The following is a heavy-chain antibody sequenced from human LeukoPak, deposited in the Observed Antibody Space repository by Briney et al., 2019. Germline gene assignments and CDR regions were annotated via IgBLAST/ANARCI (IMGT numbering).Heavy chain of an antibody. D-gene: IGHD2-2*01. CDR1: GGSFSGYY. CDR3: ARARRLYCSSTSCYSNWFDP. CDR2: INHSGST. J-gene: IGHJ5*02. V-gene: IGHV4-34*01. Sequence: SETLSLACAVYGGSFSGYYWSWIRQPPGKGLEWIGEINHSGSTNYNPSLKSRVTISVDTSKNQFSLKLSSVTAADTAVYYCARARRLYCSSTSCYSNWFDPWGQGTLVTVSS.